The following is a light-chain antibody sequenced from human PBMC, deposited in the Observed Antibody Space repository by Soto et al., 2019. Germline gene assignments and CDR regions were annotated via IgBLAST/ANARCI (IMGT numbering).Light chain of an antibody. CDR3: QSYDSSLSGSEV. CDR2: GTN. CDR1: SSNIGAGYD. J-gene: IGLJ1*01. V-gene: IGLV1-40*01. Sequence: QSVLTQPPSVSGAPGQRVTISCTGSSSNIGAGYDLHWYKQLPGTAPKLLVYGTNNRPSGVPDRFSGSKSGTSGSLAITGLQAEDEGDYYCQSYDSSLSGSEVFGTGTKVTVL.